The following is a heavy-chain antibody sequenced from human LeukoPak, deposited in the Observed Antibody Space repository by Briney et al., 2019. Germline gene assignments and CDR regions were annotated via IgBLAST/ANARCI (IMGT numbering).Heavy chain of an antibody. D-gene: IGHD4-23*01. CDR2: IYYRGNT. CDR3: ARHGDGGPAEYFRH. Sequence: PSETLSLTCTDSGDSISSGIYYWACIRQPPGKGLEWIGSIYYRGNTYYNPSLKSRATLSVDTSKNQFSLNLSSVTAADTAVYYCARHGDGGPAEYFRHWGQGSLVTVSS. CDR1: GDSISSGIYY. V-gene: IGHV4-39*01. J-gene: IGHJ1*01.